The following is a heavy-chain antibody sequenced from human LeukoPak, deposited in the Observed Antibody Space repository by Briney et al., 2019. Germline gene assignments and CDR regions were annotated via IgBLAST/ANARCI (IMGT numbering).Heavy chain of an antibody. J-gene: IGHJ4*02. Sequence: GGSLRLSCAASGFSFSINWMSWVRQAPGKGLEWVANIKGDGSEKYYVDSVKGRFTVSRDNARNSLYLQMNSLRVEDTGIYYCARADWFSADYWGQGTLVTVCS. CDR3: ARADWFSADY. V-gene: IGHV3-7*01. D-gene: IGHD1-26*01. CDR2: IKGDGSEK. CDR1: GFSFSINW.